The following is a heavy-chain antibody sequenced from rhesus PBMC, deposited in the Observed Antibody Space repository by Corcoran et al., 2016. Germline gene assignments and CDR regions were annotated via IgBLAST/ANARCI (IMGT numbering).Heavy chain of an antibody. D-gene: IGHD4-29*01. CDR1: GLSRSPSGMG. CDR2: IYWSDDT. CDR3: ARHTVAATHFDD. V-gene: IGHV2-1*01. Sequence: QVTLKESGPALVKPTQTLTLTCTFSGLSRSPSGMGWGWIRQPSRKTLEWLAQIYWSDDTYSRTSLKSRLPSSKDTAKNQVVLTMTNMDPVDTATLYCARHTVAATHFDDWGQGVLVTVSS. J-gene: IGHJ4*01.